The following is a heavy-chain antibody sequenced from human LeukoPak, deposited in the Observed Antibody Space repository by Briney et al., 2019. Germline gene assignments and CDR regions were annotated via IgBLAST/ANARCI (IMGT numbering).Heavy chain of an antibody. J-gene: IGHJ3*02. CDR2: IYTSGST. CDR1: GGSISSYY. Sequence: SETLSLTSTVSGGSISSYYWSWIRQPAGKGLEWIGRIYTSGSTNYNPSLKSRVTMSVDTSKNQFSLKLSSVTAADTAVYYCARERLGYCSSTSCYTDAFDIWGQGTMVTVSS. D-gene: IGHD2-2*02. V-gene: IGHV4-4*07. CDR3: ARERLGYCSSTSCYTDAFDI.